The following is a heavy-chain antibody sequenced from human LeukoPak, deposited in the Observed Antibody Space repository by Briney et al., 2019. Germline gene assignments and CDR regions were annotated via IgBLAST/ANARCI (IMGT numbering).Heavy chain of an antibody. V-gene: IGHV4-59*07. CDR1: GGSISSYY. CDR3: ARVSGYYDSSGYYNYYGMDV. D-gene: IGHD3-22*01. J-gene: IGHJ6*02. CDR2: IYYSGST. Sequence: SDTLSLTCTVSGGSISSYYWSWIRQPPGKGLEWIGYIYYSGSTNYNPSLKSRVTISVDTSKNQFSLKLSSVTAADTAVYYCARVSGYYDSSGYYNYYGMDVWGQETTVTVSS.